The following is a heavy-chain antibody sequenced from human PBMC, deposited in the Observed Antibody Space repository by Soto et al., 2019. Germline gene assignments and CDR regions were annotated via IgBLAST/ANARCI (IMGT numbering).Heavy chain of an antibody. CDR3: ARDKYCSGGSCRKNWFDP. D-gene: IGHD2-15*01. Sequence: SETLSLTCTISGGSISSSYWSWIRQPPGKGLEWLAYIYDDGSANYNPSLKSRATISLDMSKNQFSLKLTSVTAADTAVYYCARDKYCSGGSCRKNWFDPWGQGTLVTVSS. V-gene: IGHV4-59*01. CDR2: IYDDGSA. CDR1: GGSISSSY. J-gene: IGHJ5*02.